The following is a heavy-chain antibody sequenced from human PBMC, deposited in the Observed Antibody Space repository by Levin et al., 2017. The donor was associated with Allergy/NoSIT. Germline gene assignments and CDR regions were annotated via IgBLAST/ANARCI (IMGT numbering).Heavy chain of an antibody. V-gene: IGHV5-51*01. CDR2: IFPGDSDT. CDR1: GYSFSNYW. Sequence: GESLKISCKASGYSFSNYWIGWVRQMPGKGLESMGIIFPGDSDTRYSPSFQGQVTISVDKSISPAYLQWSSLRASDTAMYYCVRQGQGYSYVGYWGQGTLVTVSS. CDR3: VRQGQGYSYVGY. J-gene: IGHJ4*02. D-gene: IGHD5-18*01.